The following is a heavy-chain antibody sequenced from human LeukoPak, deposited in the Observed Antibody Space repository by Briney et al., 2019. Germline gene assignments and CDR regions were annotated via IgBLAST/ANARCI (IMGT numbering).Heavy chain of an antibody. CDR1: GFTFSSYG. D-gene: IGHD2-15*01. Sequence: GGSLGLSCAASGFTFSSYGMHWVRQAPGKGLEWVAVIWYDGSNKYYADSVKGRFTISRDNSKNTLYLQMNSLRAEDTAVYYCARDRRVVVAAPTYYFDYWGQGTLVTVSS. J-gene: IGHJ4*02. CDR2: IWYDGSNK. CDR3: ARDRRVVVAAPTYYFDY. V-gene: IGHV3-33*01.